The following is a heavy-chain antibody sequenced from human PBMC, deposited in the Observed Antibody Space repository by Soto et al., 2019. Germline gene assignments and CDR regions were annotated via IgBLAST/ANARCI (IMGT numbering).Heavy chain of an antibody. Sequence: VQLVQSGAEVKKPGASVKVPCKASGYTFTSYGISWVRQAPGQGLEWMGWISAYNGNTNYAQKLQGRVTMTTDTAKSTGYMELRSLRSDDTAVYYCARDTPRGFVDYWGQGTLVTVSS. V-gene: IGHV1-18*01. D-gene: IGHD2-21*01. CDR2: ISAYNGNT. J-gene: IGHJ4*02. CDR3: ARDTPRGFVDY. CDR1: GYTFTSYG.